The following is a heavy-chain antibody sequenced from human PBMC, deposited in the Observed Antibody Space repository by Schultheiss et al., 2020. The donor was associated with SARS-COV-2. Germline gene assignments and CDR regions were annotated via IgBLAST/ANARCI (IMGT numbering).Heavy chain of an antibody. CDR1: GGSFSGYY. V-gene: IGHV4-34*01. J-gene: IGHJ4*02. CDR2: IYHSGST. CDR3: AREGLPRRMTTVVINLDY. D-gene: IGHD4-23*01. Sequence: SETLSLTCAVYGGSFSGYYWSWIRQPPGKGLEWIGYIYHSGSTNYNPSLKSRVTLSVDTSKNQFSLKLSSVTAADTAVYYCAREGLPRRMTTVVINLDYWGQGTLVTVSS.